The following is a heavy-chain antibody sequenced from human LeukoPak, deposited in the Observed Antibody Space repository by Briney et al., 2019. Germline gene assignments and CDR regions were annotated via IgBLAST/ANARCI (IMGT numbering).Heavy chain of an antibody. V-gene: IGHV4-4*02. CDR2: IYHSGST. CDR1: GGSISSSNW. CDR3: ARRPVYIAAAAPGLDY. D-gene: IGHD6-13*01. Sequence: SGTLSLTCAVSGGSISSSNWWGWVRQPPGKGLEWIGEIYHSGSTNYNPSLKSRVTISVDKSKNQFSLKLSSVTAADTAVYYCARRPVYIAAAAPGLDYWGQGTLVTVSS. J-gene: IGHJ4*02.